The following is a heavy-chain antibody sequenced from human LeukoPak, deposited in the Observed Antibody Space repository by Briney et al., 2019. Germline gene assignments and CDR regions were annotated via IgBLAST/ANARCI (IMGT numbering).Heavy chain of an antibody. CDR1: GYTFTNYA. CDR3: ARATTYYDFLTGYSPNYFDY. V-gene: IGHV1-3*01. CDR2: IDADNGNT. J-gene: IGHJ4*02. Sequence: ASVKASCKASGYTFTNYAMHWVRQAPGQRLEWMGWIDADNGNTKYSQKFQGRVTITRDTSARIAYMELSSLRSEDTAVYYCARATTYYDFLTGYSPNYFDYWGQGTLVTVSS. D-gene: IGHD3-9*01.